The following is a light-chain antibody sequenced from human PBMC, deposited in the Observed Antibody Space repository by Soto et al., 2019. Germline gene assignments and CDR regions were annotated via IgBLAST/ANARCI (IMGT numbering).Light chain of an antibody. CDR2: DAS. V-gene: IGKV1-5*01. CDR3: QQYNSYWT. CDR1: QSISYW. Sequence: DIQMTQSPSTLSASVGDRVTITCRASQSISYWLAWYQQKPGKAPKLLIYDASSLESGVPSRFSGSGSGTEFTLTISSLQTDDFATYYCQQYNSYWTFGQGTKVEIK. J-gene: IGKJ1*01.